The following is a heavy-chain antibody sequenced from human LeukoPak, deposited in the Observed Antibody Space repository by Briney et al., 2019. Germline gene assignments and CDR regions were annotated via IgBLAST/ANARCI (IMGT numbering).Heavy chain of an antibody. CDR3: ARDARDILTGSVLAFDI. CDR1: GFTFDDYG. Sequence: PGGSLRLSCAASGFTFDDYGMSWVRQAPGKGLEWVSSISSSSSYIYYADSVKGRFTISRDNAKNSLYLQMNSLRAEDTAVYYCARDARDILTGSVLAFDIWGQGTMVTVSS. J-gene: IGHJ3*02. D-gene: IGHD3-9*01. CDR2: ISSSSSYI. V-gene: IGHV3-21*01.